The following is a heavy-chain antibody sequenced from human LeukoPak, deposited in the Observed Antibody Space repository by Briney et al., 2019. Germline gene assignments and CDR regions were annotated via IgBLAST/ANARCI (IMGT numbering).Heavy chain of an antibody. CDR2: ISSGSSYI. CDR1: GFTFSSYS. V-gene: IGHV3-21*01. Sequence: GGSLRLSCAASGFTFSSYSMNWVRQAPGKGLEWVSSISSGSSYIYYADSVKGRFTISRDNAKNSLYLQMTSLRAEDTAVYYCARDYAKAPYYYYGMDVWGQGTTVTVSS. J-gene: IGHJ6*02. CDR3: ARDYAKAPYYYYGMDV. D-gene: IGHD4-17*01.